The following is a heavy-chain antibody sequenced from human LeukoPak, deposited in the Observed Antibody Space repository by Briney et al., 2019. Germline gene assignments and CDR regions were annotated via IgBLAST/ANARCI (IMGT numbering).Heavy chain of an antibody. CDR3: ARDVSDYYDSSGYYNWFDP. V-gene: IGHV1-2*02. D-gene: IGHD3-22*01. CDR2: INPNSGGT. CDR1: GYTFTGYY. Sequence: GASVKVSCKASGYTFTGYYMHWGRQAPGQGLDWMGWINPNSGGTNYAQKFQGRVTMTRDTSISTAYMELSRLRSDDTAVYYCARDVSDYYDSSGYYNWFDPWGQGTLVTVSS. J-gene: IGHJ5*02.